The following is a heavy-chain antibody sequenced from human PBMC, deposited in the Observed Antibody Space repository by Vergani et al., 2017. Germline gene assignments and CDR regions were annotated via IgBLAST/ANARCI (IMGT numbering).Heavy chain of an antibody. CDR1: GFTFSDYY. J-gene: IGHJ4*02. CDR2: ISSSSSYT. CDR3: ARTITMGLQSVLGFTY. V-gene: IGHV3-11*05. Sequence: QVQLVESGGGLVKPGGSLRLSCAASGFTFSDYYMRWVRQAPGKGLEWVSYISSSSSYTTYADSVKGRFTISRDNPKNPLYLQMNSLRAEDTAVYYCARTITMGLQSVLGFTYCGQGSLVTVPS. D-gene: IGHD3-10*01.